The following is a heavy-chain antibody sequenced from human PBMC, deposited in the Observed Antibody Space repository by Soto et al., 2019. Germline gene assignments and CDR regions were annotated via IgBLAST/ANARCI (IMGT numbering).Heavy chain of an antibody. CDR3: VRATYFSDSSGYTRCFDY. V-gene: IGHV3-72*01. D-gene: IGHD3-22*01. CDR1: GGSISSGGYS. CDR2: SRDKPQGYST. J-gene: IGHJ4*02. Sequence: LSLTCAVSGGSISSGGYSWSWIRQPPGKGLEWVGRSRDKPQGYSTAYAASVKGRFTTSRDESKNSVYLQMNSLKTEDTAVYYCVRATYFSDSSGYTRCFDYWGQGTLVTVSS.